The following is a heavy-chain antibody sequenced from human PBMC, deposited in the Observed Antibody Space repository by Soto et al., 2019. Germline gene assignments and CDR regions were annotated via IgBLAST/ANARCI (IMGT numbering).Heavy chain of an antibody. CDR2: IIPIFGTA. CDR1: GGTFSSYA. Sequence: SVKVSCKASGGTFSSYAISWVRQAPGQGLEWMGGIIPIFGTANYAQKFQGRVTITADESTSTAYMELSSLRSEDTAVYYCARGGGDIVVVPAAMALPGRPILRYYGMDVWGQGTTVTVSS. D-gene: IGHD2-2*01. CDR3: ARGGGDIVVVPAAMALPGRPILRYYGMDV. V-gene: IGHV1-69*13. J-gene: IGHJ6*02.